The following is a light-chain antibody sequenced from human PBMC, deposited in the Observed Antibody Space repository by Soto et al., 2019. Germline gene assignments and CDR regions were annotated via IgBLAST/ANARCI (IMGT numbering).Light chain of an antibody. CDR3: QQYNNWPPLT. CDR1: QAISSN. Sequence: EIVMTQSPATLSVSRGERATLSCRANQAISSNLAWYQQKPGQAPRLLIYGASTRATGIPDRFSGSGSGTEFTLTISSLQSEDFAVYYCQQYNNWPPLTFGQGTRLEIK. V-gene: IGKV3-15*01. CDR2: GAS. J-gene: IGKJ5*01.